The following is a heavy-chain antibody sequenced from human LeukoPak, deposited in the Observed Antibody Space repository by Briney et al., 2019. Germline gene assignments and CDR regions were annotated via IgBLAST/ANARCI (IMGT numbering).Heavy chain of an antibody. J-gene: IGHJ4*02. V-gene: IGHV3-74*01. D-gene: IGHD1-1*01. Sequence: PGGSLRLSCAASGSTFNDYWMHWVRQAPGKGLVWVSHINNDGSITNYADSVKGRFTVSRDNAKSTVFLQMNSLRVEDTAVYYCARGPPGFRVGDYWGQGTLVTVSS. CDR1: GSTFNDYW. CDR2: INNDGSIT. CDR3: ARGPPGFRVGDY.